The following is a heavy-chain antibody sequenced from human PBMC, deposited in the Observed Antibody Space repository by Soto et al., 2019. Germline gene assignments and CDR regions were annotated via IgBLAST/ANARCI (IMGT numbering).Heavy chain of an antibody. Sequence: HPGGSLRLSCAASGFSFGSYALSWVRQAPGKGLEWVSTISGSDGKTFYADSVKGRFSISRDTSQSTSYLQMNSLRADDTAMYYCARWSYLDYWGQGTRVTVSS. V-gene: IGHV3-23*01. CDR1: GFSFGSYA. D-gene: IGHD3-3*01. J-gene: IGHJ4*02. CDR2: ISGSDGKT. CDR3: ARWSYLDY.